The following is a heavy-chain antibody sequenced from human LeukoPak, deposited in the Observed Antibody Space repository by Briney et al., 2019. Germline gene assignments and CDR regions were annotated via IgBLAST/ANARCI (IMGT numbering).Heavy chain of an antibody. D-gene: IGHD1-26*01. Sequence: SETLSLTCTVSGDSIRSYYWSWIRQPAGKGLEWIGRVYVTGNTNYSPSLKSRVTMSVDTSKNQFSLKLSSVTAADTAVYYCARVRGILAYSAFDLWGQGTMVTVSS. V-gene: IGHV4-4*07. CDR1: GDSIRSYY. J-gene: IGHJ3*01. CDR2: VYVTGNT. CDR3: ARVRGILAYSAFDL.